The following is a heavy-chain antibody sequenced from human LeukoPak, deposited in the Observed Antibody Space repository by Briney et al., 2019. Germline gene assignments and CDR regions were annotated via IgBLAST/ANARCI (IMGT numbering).Heavy chain of an antibody. V-gene: IGHV3-23*01. D-gene: IGHD3-22*01. Sequence: GGSLRLSCAASGFTFSSYAMSWVRQAPGKGLEWVSAISGSGGSTYYADSVKGRFTTSRDNSKNTLYLQMNSLRAEDTAVYYCAKDMEMYYYDSSGYYPYDAFDIWGQGTMVTVSS. CDR2: ISGSGGST. CDR1: GFTFSSYA. CDR3: AKDMEMYYYDSSGYYPYDAFDI. J-gene: IGHJ3*02.